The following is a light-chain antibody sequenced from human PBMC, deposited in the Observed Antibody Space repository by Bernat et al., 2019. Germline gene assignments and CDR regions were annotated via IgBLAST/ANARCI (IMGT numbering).Light chain of an antibody. Sequence: QSVLTQPPSASGTPGQRVTISCSGSSSNIGSYPVNWYQQLPGTAPKLLIYSNNQRPSGVPDRFSGSKSRTSASLAISGLQSEDEAYYYCAAWDDSLNGWVFGGGTKLTVL. CDR1: SSNIGSYP. J-gene: IGLJ3*02. CDR3: AAWDDSLNGWV. V-gene: IGLV1-44*01. CDR2: SNN.